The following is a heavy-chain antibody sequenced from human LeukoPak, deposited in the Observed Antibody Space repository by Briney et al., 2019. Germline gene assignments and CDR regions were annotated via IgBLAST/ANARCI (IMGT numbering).Heavy chain of an antibody. CDR3: ARDCSSTSCYRGGFDP. CDR2: IKQDGSEK. CDR1: GFTFSSYW. V-gene: IGHV3-7*01. D-gene: IGHD2-2*01. Sequence: PGGSLRLSCAASGFTFSSYWMSWVRQAPGKGLEWVANIKQDGSEKHYVDSVKGRFTISRDNAKNSLYLQMNSLRAEDTAVYYCARDCSSTSCYRGGFDPWGQGTLVTVSS. J-gene: IGHJ5*02.